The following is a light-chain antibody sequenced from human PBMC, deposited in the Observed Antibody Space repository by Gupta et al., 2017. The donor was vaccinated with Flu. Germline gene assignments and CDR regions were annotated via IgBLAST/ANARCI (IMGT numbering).Light chain of an antibody. CDR3: QQHSNCPVT. Sequence: IVLTHSLSTLSSSSGERATLACRASQSVSSYLAWYQQKHGQAPKLLIYEASSRASGVPARFSGSGSGTDFTLTISSLEPEDFAVYYCQQHSNCPVTFGQGTQLEIK. CDR2: EAS. CDR1: QSVSSY. J-gene: IGKJ5*01. V-gene: IGKV3-11*01.